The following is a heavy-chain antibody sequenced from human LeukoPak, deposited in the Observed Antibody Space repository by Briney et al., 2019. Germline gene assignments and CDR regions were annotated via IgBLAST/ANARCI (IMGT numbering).Heavy chain of an antibody. D-gene: IGHD5-24*01. V-gene: IGHV3-30*03. CDR2: ISYDGSNK. CDR1: GFTVSSND. J-gene: IGHJ5*02. Sequence: GGSLRLSCAASGFTVSSNDMSWVRQAPGKGLEWVAVISYDGSNKYYADSVKGRFTISRDNAKNTLYLQMNSLRAEDTAVYYCARVVGEITNHWGQGTLVTVSS. CDR3: ARVVGEITNH.